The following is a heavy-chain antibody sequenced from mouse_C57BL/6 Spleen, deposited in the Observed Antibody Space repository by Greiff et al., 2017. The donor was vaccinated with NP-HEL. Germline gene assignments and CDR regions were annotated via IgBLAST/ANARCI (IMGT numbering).Heavy chain of an antibody. D-gene: IGHD2-4*01. CDR3: ARRYDYDAEYYFDY. CDR2: IDPSDSET. J-gene: IGHJ2*01. V-gene: IGHV1-52*01. CDR1: GYTFTSYW. Sequence: QVQLQQPGAELVRPGSSVKLSCKASGYTFTSYWMHWVKQRPIQGLEWIGNIDPSDSETHYNQKFKDKATLTVDKSSSTAYMQLSSLTSEDSAVYYCARRYDYDAEYYFDYWGQGTTLTVSS.